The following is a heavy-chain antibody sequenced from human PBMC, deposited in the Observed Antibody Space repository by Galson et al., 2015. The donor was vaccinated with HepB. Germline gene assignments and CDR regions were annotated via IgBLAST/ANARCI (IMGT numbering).Heavy chain of an antibody. D-gene: IGHD2-2*02. J-gene: IGHJ3*02. V-gene: IGHV1-18*01. CDR3: ARGIIVVVPAAILPDAFDI. CDR2: ISAYNGNT. Sequence: SVKVSCKASGYTFTSYGISWVRQAPGQGLEWMGWISAYNGNTNYAQKLQGRVTMTTDTSTSTAYMELRSLRSDDTAVYYCARGIIVVVPAAILPDAFDIWGQGTMVTVSS. CDR1: GYTFTSYG.